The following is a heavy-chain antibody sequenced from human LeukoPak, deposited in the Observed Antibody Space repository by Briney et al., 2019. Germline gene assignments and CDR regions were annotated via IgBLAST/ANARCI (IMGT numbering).Heavy chain of an antibody. CDR3: ARRWNYGRNYYIDV. V-gene: IGHV4-34*01. J-gene: IGHJ6*03. CDR1: GGSFSNYY. Sequence: SETLSLTCAVYGGSFSNYYWSWIRQPPGKGLDWIGEINDSGRINYNPSLMSRVTISVDTSKNQFSLRLTSVTARDTAVYYCARRWNYGRNYYIDVWGKGATVSVSS. CDR2: INDSGRI. D-gene: IGHD1-7*01.